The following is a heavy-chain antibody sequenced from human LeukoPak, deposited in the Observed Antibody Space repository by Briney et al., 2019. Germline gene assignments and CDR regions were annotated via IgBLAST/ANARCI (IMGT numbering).Heavy chain of an antibody. V-gene: IGHV3-9*01. Sequence: GGSLRLSCVGSGFAFHNYSRHWVRRPPGKGLEWVSAINWNSDTKAYADSVKGRFTISRDRARKSLYLQMDSPRPEDTALYYCAKDTGGNGAYFYAMDVWGQGTSVTVSS. D-gene: IGHD4-23*01. J-gene: IGHJ6*02. CDR3: AKDTGGNGAYFYAMDV. CDR1: GFAFHNYS. CDR2: INWNSDTK.